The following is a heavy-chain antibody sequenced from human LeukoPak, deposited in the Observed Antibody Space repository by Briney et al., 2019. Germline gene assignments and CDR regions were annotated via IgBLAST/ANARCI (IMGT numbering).Heavy chain of an antibody. V-gene: IGHV4-59*01. Sequence: SETLSLTCTVSGGSISSYYWSWIRQPPGKGLEWIGYIYYSGTTNYNPSLKSRVTISVDTSKNQFSLKLSSVTAADTAVYYCARVRAVKGGYYFDYWGQGTLVTVSS. CDR3: ARVRAVKGGYYFDY. CDR2: IYYSGTT. D-gene: IGHD6-19*01. J-gene: IGHJ4*02. CDR1: GGSISSYY.